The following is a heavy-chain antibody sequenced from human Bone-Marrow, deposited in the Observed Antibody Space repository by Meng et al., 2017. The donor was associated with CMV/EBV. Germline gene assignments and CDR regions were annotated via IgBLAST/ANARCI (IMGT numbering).Heavy chain of an antibody. CDR1: GGTFSSYA. CDR2: IIPIFGTA. CDR3: AREDSSGYENWFDP. V-gene: IGHV1-69*12. D-gene: IGHD3-22*01. J-gene: IGHJ5*02. Sequence: QVQSWQSGGEVTKPGSSGKVSCKASGGTFSSYAIGWVRQAPGQGLEWMGGIIPIFGTANYAQKFQGRVTITADESTSTAYMELSSLRSEDTAVYYCAREDSSGYENWFDPWGQGTLVTVSS.